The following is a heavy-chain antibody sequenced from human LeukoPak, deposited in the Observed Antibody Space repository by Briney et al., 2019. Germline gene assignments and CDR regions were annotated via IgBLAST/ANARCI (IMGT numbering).Heavy chain of an antibody. J-gene: IGHJ2*01. D-gene: IGHD3-22*01. V-gene: IGHV4-59*08. CDR2: IYYSGST. CDR3: VSSHYYDSSGYPNWYFGL. CDR1: GGSISSYY. Sequence: SETLSLTCTVSGGSISSYYWSRIRQPPGKGLEWIGYIYYSGSTKYNPSLKSRVTISVDTSKNQFSLKLSSVTAADTAVYYCVSSHYYDSSGYPNWYFGLWGRGTLVTVSS.